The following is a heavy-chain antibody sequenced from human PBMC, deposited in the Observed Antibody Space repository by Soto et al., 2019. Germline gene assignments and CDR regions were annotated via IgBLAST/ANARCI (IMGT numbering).Heavy chain of an antibody. CDR2: IYFSGST. Sequence: SATLSLTCPFSGASLSSSYYWGWIRQSPGTWLLEWIGSIYFSGSTYYNPSLENRVTISVDTSKNQLSLKLSSVTAADTAVYYCAKRDKRIKTFDSLGTYDYWGQGNRVTVS. D-gene: IGHD3-9*01. V-gene: IGHV4-39*01. CDR1: GASLSSSYY. CDR3: AKRDKRIKTFDSLGTYDY. J-gene: IGHJ4*02.